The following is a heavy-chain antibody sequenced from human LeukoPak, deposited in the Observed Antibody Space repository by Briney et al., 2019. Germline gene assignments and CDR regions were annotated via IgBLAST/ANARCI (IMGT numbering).Heavy chain of an antibody. V-gene: IGHV3-7*01. J-gene: IGHJ6*02. Sequence: GESLRLSCAASGFNFNLDWTSWDRQAPGKGLEWVANINQDGSETYYVDSVKGRLTISRDNAKNTLFLQMNSLRAEDTAVFYCARAGGPHTVDVWGQGTTVTVSS. CDR3: ARAGGPHTVDV. CDR2: INQDGSET. D-gene: IGHD2-8*02. CDR1: GFNFNLDW.